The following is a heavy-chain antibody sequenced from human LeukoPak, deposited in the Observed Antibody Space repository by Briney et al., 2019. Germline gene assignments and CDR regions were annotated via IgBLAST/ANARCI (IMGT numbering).Heavy chain of an antibody. Sequence: SETLSLTCAVSGGSISSGGYSWSWIRQPPGKGLECIGYIYHSGSTYYNPSLKSRVTISVDRSKNQFSLKLSSVTAADTAVYYCASSTIGDYYGMDVWGQGTTVTVSS. V-gene: IGHV4-30-2*01. J-gene: IGHJ6*02. CDR3: ASSTIGDYYGMDV. CDR2: IYHSGST. CDR1: GGSISSGGYS. D-gene: IGHD2/OR15-2a*01.